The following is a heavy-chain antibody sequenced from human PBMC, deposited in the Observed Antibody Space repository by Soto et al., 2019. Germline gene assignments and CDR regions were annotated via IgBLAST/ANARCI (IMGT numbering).Heavy chain of an antibody. J-gene: IGHJ4*02. CDR3: ARDGRYSGSYGGYYFDY. CDR1: GYTFTSYG. V-gene: IGHV1-18*01. Sequence: QVQLVQSGAEVKKPGASVKVSCKASGYTFTSYGISWVRQAPGQGLEWMGWISANTGNTNFAQKLQGRVTMTTDTTTSTAYMELRRLRSDDTAVYYCARDGRYSGSYGGYYFDYRGQGTLVTVSS. CDR2: ISANTGNT. D-gene: IGHD1-26*01.